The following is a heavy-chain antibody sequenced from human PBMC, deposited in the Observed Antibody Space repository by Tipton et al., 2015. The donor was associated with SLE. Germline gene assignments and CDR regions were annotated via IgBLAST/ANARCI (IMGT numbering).Heavy chain of an antibody. CDR2: IYYSGST. CDR1: GGSISSGSYY. V-gene: IGHV4-61*01. D-gene: IGHD2-2*01. Sequence: TLSLTCTVSGGSISSGSYYWSWIRQPPGKGLEWIGYIYYSGSTNYNPSLKSRVTISVDTSKNQFSLKLSSVTAADTAVYCCASTPAARRDYYYGMDVWGQGTTVTVSS. J-gene: IGHJ6*02. CDR3: ASTPAARRDYYYGMDV.